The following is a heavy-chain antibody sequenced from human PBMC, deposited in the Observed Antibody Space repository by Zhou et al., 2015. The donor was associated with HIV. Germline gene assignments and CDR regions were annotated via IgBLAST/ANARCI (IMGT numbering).Heavy chain of an antibody. V-gene: IGHV3-33*01. J-gene: IGHJ3*02. CDR1: GFTFSSYD. Sequence: QVQLVESGGGVVQPGRSLRLSCAASGFTFSSYDMHWVRQAPGKGLEWVAVIWYDGSNKYYADSVKGRFTISRDNSKNTLYLQMNSLRAEDTAVYYCARRKEGAFDIWGQGTMVTVSS. CDR3: ARRKEGAFDI. CDR2: IWYDGSNK.